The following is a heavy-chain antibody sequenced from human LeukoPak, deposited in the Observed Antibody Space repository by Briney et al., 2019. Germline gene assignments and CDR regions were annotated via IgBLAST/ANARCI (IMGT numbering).Heavy chain of an antibody. Sequence: SVKVSCKASGATFSSYAISWVRQAPGQGLEWMGGIIPIFGTANYAQKFQGRVTITTDESTSTAYMELSSLRSEDTAVYYCARFLSRRWLQSEWGQGTLVTVSS. J-gene: IGHJ4*02. D-gene: IGHD5-24*01. CDR1: GATFSSYA. CDR3: ARFLSRRWLQSE. V-gene: IGHV1-69*05. CDR2: IIPIFGTA.